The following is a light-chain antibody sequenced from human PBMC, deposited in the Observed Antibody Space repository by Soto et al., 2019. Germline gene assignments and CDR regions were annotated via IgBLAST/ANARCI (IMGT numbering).Light chain of an antibody. V-gene: IGKV3-20*01. Sequence: EIGLTQSPGTLSLSPGERATLSCRASQSVSSSYLAWYQQKPGQAPRLLIYVASSRATGIPDRFSGSGSGTDFTLTISRLEPEDFAVYYCQQYGSSPKTFGQGTKVDIK. CDR2: VAS. CDR1: QSVSSSY. CDR3: QQYGSSPKT. J-gene: IGKJ1*01.